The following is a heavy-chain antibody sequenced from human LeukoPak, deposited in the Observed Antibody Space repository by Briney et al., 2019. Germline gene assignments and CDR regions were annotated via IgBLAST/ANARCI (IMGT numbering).Heavy chain of an antibody. CDR3: AREPRWYYYDSASYYFDY. CDR1: AGSISGHS. CDR2: IYYSGST. V-gene: IGHV4-59*11. Sequence: KPSETLSLTCTVSAGSISGHSWNWIRQPPGKGLEWIGDIYYSGSTRYNPSLESQVTISLDTSKNQFSLSLTSVTAADTAVYYCAREPRWYYYDSASYYFDYWGQGTLVTVSS. J-gene: IGHJ4*02. D-gene: IGHD3-22*01.